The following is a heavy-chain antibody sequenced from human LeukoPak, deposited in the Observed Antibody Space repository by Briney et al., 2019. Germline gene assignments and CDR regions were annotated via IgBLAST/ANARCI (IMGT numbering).Heavy chain of an antibody. Sequence: GGSLRLSCAASGFTFSSYSMNYVRQAPGKGLEWVSSISSSSMYIYYADSVKGRFTISRDNDKNPLYLQTNSLRAEDTAVYYCASQPGTYYYYGMDVWGQGTTVTVSS. CDR3: ASQPGTYYYYGMDV. D-gene: IGHD3/OR15-3a*01. J-gene: IGHJ6*02. CDR2: ISSSSMYI. CDR1: GFTFSSYS. V-gene: IGHV3-21*01.